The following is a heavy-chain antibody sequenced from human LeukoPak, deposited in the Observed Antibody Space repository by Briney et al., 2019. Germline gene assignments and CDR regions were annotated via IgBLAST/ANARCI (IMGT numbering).Heavy chain of an antibody. V-gene: IGHV4-39*07. CDR1: GGSIISSTYY. J-gene: IGHJ4*02. D-gene: IGHD6-13*01. Sequence: NSSETLSLTCTVSGGSIISSTYYWGWIRQPPGKGREWIGSIYYSGTTYYNPSLKGRVTISVDTSKNQFSLKLSSVTAADTAVYYCARGDSSSWSFKVWGQGTLVTVSS. CDR2: IYYSGTT. CDR3: ARGDSSSWSFKV.